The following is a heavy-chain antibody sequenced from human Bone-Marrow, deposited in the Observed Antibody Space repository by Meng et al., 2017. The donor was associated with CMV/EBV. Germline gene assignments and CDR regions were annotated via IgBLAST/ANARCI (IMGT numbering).Heavy chain of an antibody. CDR2: ISYDGSNK. CDR3: ARVVRSVCSDGSKSPAVDT. V-gene: IGHV3-30*03. CDR1: GFTFSSYW. D-gene: IGHD2-15*01. J-gene: IGHJ5*02. Sequence: GGSLRLSCTASGFTFSSYWMSWVRQAPGKGLVWVAVISYDGSNKLYADSVKGRFSISRDNSKKTLYLQMNCLRAADTAVYYCARVVRSVCSDGSKSPAVDTWGQGTLVTVSS.